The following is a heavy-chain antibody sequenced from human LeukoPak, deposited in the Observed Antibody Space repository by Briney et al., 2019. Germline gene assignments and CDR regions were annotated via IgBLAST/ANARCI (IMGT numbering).Heavy chain of an antibody. J-gene: IGHJ4*02. Sequence: SETLSLTCTVSGGSISSYYWSWVRQPPGKGLEWIGYIYTSGSTNYNPSLKSRVTISVDTSKNQFSLKLSSVTAADTAVYYCARQGTVVTPYDYWGQGTLVTVSS. CDR1: GGSISSYY. V-gene: IGHV4-4*09. D-gene: IGHD4-23*01. CDR2: IYTSGST. CDR3: ARQGTVVTPYDY.